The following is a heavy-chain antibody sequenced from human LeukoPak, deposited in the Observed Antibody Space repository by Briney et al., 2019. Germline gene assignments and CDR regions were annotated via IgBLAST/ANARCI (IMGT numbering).Heavy chain of an antibody. Sequence: PSETLSLTCTVSGGSISSYYWSWFRHPAGKGLEWIGRIYTSGSTNYNPSLKSRVTMSVDTSKSQFSLKLSSVTAADTAVYYCARSVREMATTFYFDYWGQGTLVTVSS. CDR2: IYTSGST. CDR3: ARSVREMATTFYFDY. J-gene: IGHJ4*02. CDR1: GGSISSYY. V-gene: IGHV4-4*07. D-gene: IGHD5-24*01.